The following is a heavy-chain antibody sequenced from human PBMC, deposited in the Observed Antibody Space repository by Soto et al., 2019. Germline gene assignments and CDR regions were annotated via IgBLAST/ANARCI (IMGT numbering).Heavy chain of an antibody. CDR1: GFTVSSNY. CDR3: ARAPLYYDILTGYPDAFDI. CDR2: IYSGGST. J-gene: IGHJ3*02. D-gene: IGHD3-9*01. Sequence: PGGSLRLSCAASGFTVSSNYMSWVRQAPGKGLEWVSVIYSGGSTHYADSVKGRFTISRDNSKNTLYLQMNSLRAEDTAVYYCARAPLYYDILTGYPDAFDIWGQGTMVTVSS. V-gene: IGHV3-66*01.